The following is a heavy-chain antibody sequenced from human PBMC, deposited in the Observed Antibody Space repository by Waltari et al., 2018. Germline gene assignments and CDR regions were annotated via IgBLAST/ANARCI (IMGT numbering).Heavy chain of an antibody. CDR2: RIYSGGST. Sequence: EVQLLASGGGLAQPGGSLSLSCEASGFTFSSNDMTWVRQAPGKGLEWVSRIYSGGSTNYADSVKGRFTVSRDNSKNTLYLQMSNLRGEDTAVYYCAKGGDTGTYGFFDFWGQGTLVSVSS. D-gene: IGHD1-1*01. V-gene: IGHV3-23*03. CDR1: GFTFSSND. CDR3: AKGGDTGTYGFFDF. J-gene: IGHJ4*02.